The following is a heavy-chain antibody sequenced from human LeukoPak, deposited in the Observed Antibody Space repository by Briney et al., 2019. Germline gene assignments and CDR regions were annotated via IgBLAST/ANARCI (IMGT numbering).Heavy chain of an antibody. CDR3: ARDGGVIHAFDI. V-gene: IGHV4-34*01. J-gene: IGHJ3*02. D-gene: IGHD3-22*01. CDR1: GESFSGYY. CDR2: INHSGST. Sequence: PSETLSLTCAVYGESFSGYYWSWIRQPPGKGLEWIGEINHSGSTNYNPSLKSRVTISVDTSKNQFSLKLSSVTAADTAVYYCARDGGVIHAFDIWGQGTMVTVSS.